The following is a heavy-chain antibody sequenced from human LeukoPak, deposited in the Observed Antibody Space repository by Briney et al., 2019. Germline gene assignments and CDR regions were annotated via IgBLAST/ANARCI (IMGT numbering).Heavy chain of an antibody. CDR3: AIDPIYGDSPFNY. CDR1: GFTFSSYA. D-gene: IGHD4-17*01. V-gene: IGHV3-23*01. Sequence: GGSLRLSCAASGFTFSSYAMSWVRQAPGKGLEWVSAISGGGSTYYADSVKGRFTISRDNSKNTLYLQMNSLRAEDTAVYYCAIDPIYGDSPFNYWGQGTLVTVSS. CDR2: ISGGGST. J-gene: IGHJ4*02.